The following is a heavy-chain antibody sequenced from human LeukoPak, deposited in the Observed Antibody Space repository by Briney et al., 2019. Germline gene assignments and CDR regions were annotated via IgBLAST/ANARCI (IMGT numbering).Heavy chain of an antibody. D-gene: IGHD3-10*01. J-gene: IGHJ4*02. V-gene: IGHV3-23*01. CDR2: IGGRDGST. Sequence: GGSLRLSCAASGFTFSRYGMSWVRQAPGKGLEWVSAIGGRDGSTYYADSVKGRFTISRDNSKNTLYVQMNSLRAEDTAVYYCAKGHYYGSGSLDYWGQGTLVTVSS. CDR3: AKGHYYGSGSLDY. CDR1: GFTFSRYG.